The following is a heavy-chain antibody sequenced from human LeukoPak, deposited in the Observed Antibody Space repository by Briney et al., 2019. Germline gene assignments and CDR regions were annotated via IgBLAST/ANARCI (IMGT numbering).Heavy chain of an antibody. V-gene: IGHV4-59*01. CDR3: ARKYNGYGGWIDY. CDR1: GGSISIYY. J-gene: IGHJ4*02. CDR2: IYYSGNT. Sequence: SETLSLTCTVSGGSISIYYWSWIRQPPGKGLEWIGYIYYSGNTNYNPSLKSRVTISLDTSKNQFSLKLNSVTAADTAVYYCARKYNGYGGWIDYWAQGTLVTVSS. D-gene: IGHD5-12*01.